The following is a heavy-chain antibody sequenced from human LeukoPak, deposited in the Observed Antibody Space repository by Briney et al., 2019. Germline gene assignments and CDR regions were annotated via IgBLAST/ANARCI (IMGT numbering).Heavy chain of an antibody. CDR2: ISAYNGNT. J-gene: IGHJ4*02. V-gene: IGHV1-18*01. CDR1: GYTFTSYG. CDR3: ARGQGGGYGRN. D-gene: IGHD5-12*01. Sequence: ASVKVSCKASGYTFTSYGISWVRQAPGQGLEWMGWISAYNGNTNYAQKLQGRVTITRNTSISTAYMELSSLRSEDTAVYYCARGQGGGYGRNWGQGTLVTVSS.